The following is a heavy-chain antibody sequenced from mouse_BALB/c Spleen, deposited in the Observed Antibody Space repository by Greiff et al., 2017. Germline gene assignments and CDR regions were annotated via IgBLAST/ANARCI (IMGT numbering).Heavy chain of an antibody. V-gene: IGHV3-2*02. CDR3: ARGDGYYTWFAY. CDR2: ISYSGST. CDR1: GYSITSDYA. J-gene: IGHJ3*01. Sequence: VQLQQSGPGLVKPSQSLSLTCTVTGYSITSDYAWNWIRQFPGNKLEWMGYISYSGSTSYNPSLKSRISITRDTSKNQFFLQLNSVTTEDTATYYCARGDGYYTWFAYWGQGTLVTVSA. D-gene: IGHD2-3*01.